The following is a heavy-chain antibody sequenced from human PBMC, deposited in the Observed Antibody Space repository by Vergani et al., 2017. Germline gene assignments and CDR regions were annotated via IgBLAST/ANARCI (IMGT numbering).Heavy chain of an antibody. CDR1: GGSFTSYH. CDR3: ARVNTETNGHLYYYYYMDG. CDR2: IDHTGRP. J-gene: IGHJ6*03. V-gene: IGHV4-34*01. D-gene: IGHD4-11*01. Sequence: QVQLQQWGGGLLKPSETLSLTCVVNGGSFTSYHWTWIRQSPGEVLDWVGDIDHTGRPDYNPSLKSLLTMSVDKSRNQFSLTINSVTATDTAIYFCARVNTETNGHLYYYYYMDGWGQGTAVTVS.